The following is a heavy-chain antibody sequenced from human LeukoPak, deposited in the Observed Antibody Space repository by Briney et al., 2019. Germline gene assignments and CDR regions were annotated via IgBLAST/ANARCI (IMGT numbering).Heavy chain of an antibody. CDR3: AKAGYDILTGYYSFDY. CDR2: ISGSGGST. Sequence: GGSLRLSCAASGFTFSSYAMSWVRQAPGKGLEWVSAISGSGGSTYYADPVKGRFTISRDNSKNTLYLQMNSLRAEDTAVYYCAKAGYDILTGYYSFDYWGQGTLVTVSS. D-gene: IGHD3-9*01. J-gene: IGHJ4*02. CDR1: GFTFSSYA. V-gene: IGHV3-23*01.